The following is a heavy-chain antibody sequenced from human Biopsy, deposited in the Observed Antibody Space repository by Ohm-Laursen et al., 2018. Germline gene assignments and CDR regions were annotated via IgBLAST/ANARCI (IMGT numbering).Heavy chain of an antibody. V-gene: IGHV3-23*01. CDR1: GFTFHTYA. CDR3: VKQWGGYNFDS. Sequence: LSLSCAASGFTFHTYAMNWVRQAPGKGLEWVAHIDVSDYNTYYADSVRGRFTISRDNSKQMVHLEINSLTADDTAVYYCVKQWGGYNFDSWGQGTLVTVSS. CDR2: IDVSDYNT. J-gene: IGHJ5*01. D-gene: IGHD1-14*01.